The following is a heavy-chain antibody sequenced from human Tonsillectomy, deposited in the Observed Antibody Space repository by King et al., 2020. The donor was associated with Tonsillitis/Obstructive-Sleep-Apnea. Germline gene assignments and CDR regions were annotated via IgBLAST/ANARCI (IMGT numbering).Heavy chain of an antibody. V-gene: IGHV4-39*01. Sequence: LQLQESGPGLVKPSETLSLTCTVSGGSISSSSYYWGWIRQPPGKGLEWNGSIYYSGSTYYNPSLKSRVTISVDTSKNHFSLKFSSVTAADTGVFYFVRHGPPEGVLHDFDYWGQGTLVTVSS. CDR2: IYYSGST. J-gene: IGHJ4*02. D-gene: IGHD1-14*01. CDR3: VRHGPPEGVLHDFDY. CDR1: GGSISSSSYY.